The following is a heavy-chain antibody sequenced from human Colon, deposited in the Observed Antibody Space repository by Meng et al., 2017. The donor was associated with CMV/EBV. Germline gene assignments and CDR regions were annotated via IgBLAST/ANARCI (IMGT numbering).Heavy chain of an antibody. CDR2: ISGSGGTR. D-gene: IGHD2-8*01. CDR3: AKYLLREMVPGALVLDV. V-gene: IGHV3-23*01. J-gene: IGHJ6*02. CDR1: GFTFRNYA. Sequence: GESLKISCAASGFTFRNYAMSWVRQAPGKGLEWVSTISGSGGTRDYAASVKGRCTISRDNSENTVYLQMNSLRDENTAVYFCAKYLLREMVPGALVLDVWGQGTTVTVSS.